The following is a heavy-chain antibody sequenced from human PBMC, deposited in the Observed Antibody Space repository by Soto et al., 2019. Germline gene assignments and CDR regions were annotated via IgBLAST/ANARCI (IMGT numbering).Heavy chain of an antibody. CDR2: INPISGGT. CDR1: GYTFTAYY. Sequence: WASLKVSCKASGYTFTAYYMHWVRLAPGQGLEWMGWINPISGGTNYAQKSQGRVSMTRDTSITTAYLELSSLTSDDTAIYYCARKETSRSWFDPWGQGTLVTVSS. D-gene: IGHD3-16*02. V-gene: IGHV1-2*02. CDR3: ARKETSRSWFDP. J-gene: IGHJ5*02.